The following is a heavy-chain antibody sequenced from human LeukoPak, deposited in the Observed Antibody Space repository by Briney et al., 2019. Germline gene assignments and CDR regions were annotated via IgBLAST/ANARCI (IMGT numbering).Heavy chain of an antibody. CDR2: ISDDGSNR. CDR3: AKDADTATIIYWYFDL. CDR1: GFTLSSFG. J-gene: IGHJ2*01. V-gene: IGHV3-30*18. D-gene: IGHD5-18*01. Sequence: GRSLRLSCTASGFTLSSFGMHWVRQAPGKGLEWVAVISDDGSNRYYADSVKGGFTISRDNSKNTLYLQMNSLRAEDTAVYYCAKDADTATIIYWYFDLWGRGTLVSVSS.